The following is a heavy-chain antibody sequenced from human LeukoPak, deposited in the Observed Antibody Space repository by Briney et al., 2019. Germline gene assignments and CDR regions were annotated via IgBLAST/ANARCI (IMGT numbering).Heavy chain of an antibody. CDR2: INTDGSTT. V-gene: IGHV3-74*01. Sequence: GGSLRLSCAASGCTFSNDWMHWVRQAPGKGLVWVSRINTDGSTTTYADSVKGRFTISRDNAKNTLYLQMNSLRVEDTAVYYCARGRGGSYHYWGQGTLVTVSS. J-gene: IGHJ4*02. CDR3: ARGRGGSYHY. CDR1: GCTFSNDW. D-gene: IGHD1-26*01.